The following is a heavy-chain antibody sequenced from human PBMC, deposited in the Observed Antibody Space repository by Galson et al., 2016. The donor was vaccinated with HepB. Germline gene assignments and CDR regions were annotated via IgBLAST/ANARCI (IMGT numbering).Heavy chain of an antibody. D-gene: IGHD2-15*01. CDR2: ISYVGSRQ. CDR3: AKEASEYCSDGICFYYGMDV. J-gene: IGHJ6*02. Sequence: SLRLSCAASGFTFGSYGMHWVRQAPGEGLEWVAVISYVGSRQYYADSVRGRFTIPRDNSKNTLFLQMNSLTVEDPAVYYCAKEASEYCSDGICFYYGMDVWGQGTTVTVSS. V-gene: IGHV3-30*18. CDR1: GFTFGSYG.